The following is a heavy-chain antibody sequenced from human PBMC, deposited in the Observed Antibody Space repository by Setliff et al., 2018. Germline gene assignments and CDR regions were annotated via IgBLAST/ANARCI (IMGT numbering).Heavy chain of an antibody. CDR3: ARGCRVGWVFTYGMDV. D-gene: IGHD6-13*01. Sequence: PGGSLRLSCAASGFIFSSYAMHWVRQAPGKGLEWVAVMSYDGNNKYYADSVKGRFTISRDNSKNTLFLQMNSLRPEDTAVYYCARGCRVGWVFTYGMDVWGQGNAGHRLL. J-gene: IGHJ6*02. CDR2: MSYDGNNK. V-gene: IGHV3-30*01. CDR1: GFIFSSYA.